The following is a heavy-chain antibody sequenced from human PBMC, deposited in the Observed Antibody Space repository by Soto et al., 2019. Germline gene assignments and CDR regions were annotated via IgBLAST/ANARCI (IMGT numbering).Heavy chain of an antibody. V-gene: IGHV4-4*02. CDR1: GGSISSSNW. CDR2: IYHSGST. D-gene: IGHD3-10*01. Sequence: SETLSLTCAVSGGSISSSNWWSWVRQPPGKGLEWIGEIYHSGSTNYNPSLXXXXXXXXXXXXXXXXXXXXXXXXXXXXXXXXXXXXXYYYGSGSPGYGMDVWGQGTTVTVSS. J-gene: IGHJ6*02. CDR3: XXXXXYYYGSGSPGYGMDV.